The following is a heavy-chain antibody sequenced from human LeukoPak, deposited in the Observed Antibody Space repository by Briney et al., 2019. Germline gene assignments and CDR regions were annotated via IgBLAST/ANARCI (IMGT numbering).Heavy chain of an antibody. CDR1: GFTFSSYW. Sequence: GSLRLSCAASGFTFSSYWMSWVRQAPGKGLEWVANIKQDGSEKYYVDSVKGRFTISRDNSKNTLYLQMNSLRAEDTAVYYCAATYYYGSGDYWGQGTLVTVSS. CDR3: AATYYYGSGDY. J-gene: IGHJ4*02. V-gene: IGHV3-7*03. D-gene: IGHD3-10*01. CDR2: IKQDGSEK.